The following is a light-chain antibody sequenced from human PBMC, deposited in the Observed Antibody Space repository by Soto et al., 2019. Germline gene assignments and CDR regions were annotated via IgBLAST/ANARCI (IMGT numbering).Light chain of an antibody. Sequence: QSALTQPASVSGSPGQSITISCTGTSSDVGGYKFVSWYQQHPGKAPKLMIYEVSKRPSGVSNRFSGSKSVNTASLTISGLQAEYEAEYYCSSYTTSSTRVFGGGTKLTV. V-gene: IGLV2-14*01. J-gene: IGLJ3*02. CDR2: EVS. CDR1: SSDVGGYKF. CDR3: SSYTTSSTRV.